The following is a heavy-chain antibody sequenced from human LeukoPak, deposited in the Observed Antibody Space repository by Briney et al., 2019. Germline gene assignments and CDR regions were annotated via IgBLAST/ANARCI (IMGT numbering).Heavy chain of an antibody. D-gene: IGHD3-9*01. Sequence: GGSLRLSCAASGFTFSSYAMSWVRQAPGKGLEWVANIKQDGSEKYYVDSVKGRFTISRDNAKNSLYLQMNSLRAEDTAVYYCARDGRYFDWSFDYWGQGTLVTVSS. J-gene: IGHJ4*02. CDR3: ARDGRYFDWSFDY. V-gene: IGHV3-7*01. CDR1: GFTFSSYA. CDR2: IKQDGSEK.